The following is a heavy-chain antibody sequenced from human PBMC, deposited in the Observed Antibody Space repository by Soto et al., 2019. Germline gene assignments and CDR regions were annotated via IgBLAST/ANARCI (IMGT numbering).Heavy chain of an antibody. J-gene: IGHJ5*02. D-gene: IGHD1-1*01. V-gene: IGHV1-18*01. CDR3: ARDEAYKWNDGGWFDP. Sequence: QVQLVQSGAEVKKPGASVKVSCKASGYTFTSYGISWVRQASGQGLEWMGWISAYNGNTKYAQKLQGRATMTTDTSTSTAYMELRSLRSDDTAVYYCARDEAYKWNDGGWFDPWGQGTLVTVSS. CDR1: GYTFTSYG. CDR2: ISAYNGNT.